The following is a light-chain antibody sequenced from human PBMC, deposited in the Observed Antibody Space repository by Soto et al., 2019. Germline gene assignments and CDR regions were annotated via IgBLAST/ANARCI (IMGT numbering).Light chain of an antibody. CDR3: QQRGSWPQLT. CDR1: QSVGSS. Sequence: DILLTQSPATLSLSRGERATLSCRASQSVGSSLAWFQQKPGQPPRLLIYDASNRATGIPARFSGSGSGTDFTITISSLEPEDFAVYYCQQRGSWPQLTFGGGTKVEI. CDR2: DAS. V-gene: IGKV3-11*01. J-gene: IGKJ4*01.